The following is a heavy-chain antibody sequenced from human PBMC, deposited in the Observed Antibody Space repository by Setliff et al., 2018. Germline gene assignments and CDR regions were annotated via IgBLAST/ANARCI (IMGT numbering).Heavy chain of an antibody. V-gene: IGHV3-15*01. D-gene: IGHD2-15*01. CDR2: IKSKAYGGTA. CDR1: GFGFSDAW. J-gene: IGHJ4*02. CDR3: ARTCSGSGCYAGLES. Sequence: PGGSLRLSCVGSGFGFSDAWMTWVRQAPGKGLEWVGHIKSKAYGGTADYATAVKGRFTISRDNSKNTLYLQMNSLRPEDTAVYYCARTCSGSGCYAGLESWGQGTPVTVSS.